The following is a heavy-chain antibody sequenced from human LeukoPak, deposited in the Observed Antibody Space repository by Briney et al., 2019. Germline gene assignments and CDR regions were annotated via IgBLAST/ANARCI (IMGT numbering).Heavy chain of an antibody. V-gene: IGHV4-61*02. CDR2: IYTSGST. J-gene: IGHJ4*02. Sequence: SETLSLTCTVSGGSISRGSYYWCWIRQSAGKGLEWIGRIYTSGSTNYNPSLKSRVTISVDTSKNQLYLKLSSETAADTAVYYCASRSGGNLRSFDYWGQGTLVTVSS. CDR1: GGSISRGSYY. D-gene: IGHD2-15*01. CDR3: ASRSGGNLRSFDY.